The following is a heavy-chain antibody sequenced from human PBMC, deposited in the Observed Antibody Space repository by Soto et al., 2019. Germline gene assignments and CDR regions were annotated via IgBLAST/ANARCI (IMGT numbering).Heavy chain of an antibody. Sequence: QVQLVESGGGVVQPGRSLRLSCAASGFSFRDYGMHWVRQAPGKGLEWVAVISYDETNRYYAESVKGRFTISRDDSENTVYLQMNSLRAEDTAVYYCAKDRRRSPLAVATPIDFDHWGQGTLVTVSS. CDR1: GFSFRDYG. J-gene: IGHJ4*02. CDR3: AKDRRRSPLAVATPIDFDH. D-gene: IGHD6-19*01. CDR2: ISYDETNR. V-gene: IGHV3-30*18.